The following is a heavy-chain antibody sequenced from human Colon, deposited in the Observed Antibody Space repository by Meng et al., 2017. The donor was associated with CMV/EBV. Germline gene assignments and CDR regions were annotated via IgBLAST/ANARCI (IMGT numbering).Heavy chain of an antibody. V-gene: IGHV3-7*01. CDR2: INEDGSEI. CDR3: ARPADVLVIAKGLDY. J-gene: IGHJ4*02. CDR1: GFTFSSHW. D-gene: IGHD2-15*01. Sequence: GESLKISCAASGFTFSSHWMTWVRQAPGQGLEWVANINEDGSEIRYVDSVKGRFIISRDNTKNSLSLQMNILRAGDTATYYCARPADVLVIAKGLDYWGQGTLVTVSS.